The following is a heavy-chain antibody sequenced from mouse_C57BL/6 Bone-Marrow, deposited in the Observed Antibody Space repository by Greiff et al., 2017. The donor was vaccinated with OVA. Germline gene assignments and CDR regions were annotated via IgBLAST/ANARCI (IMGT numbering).Heavy chain of an antibody. CDR3: ARGRDDGDSTWGMCY. V-gene: IGHV1-52*01. CDR1: GYTFTSYW. CDR2: IDPSDSET. J-gene: IGHJ4*01. D-gene: IGHD2-3*01. Sequence: QVQLQQSGAELVRPGSSVKLSCKASGYTFTSYWMHWVKQRPIQGLEWIGNIDPSDSETHYNQKFKDKATLTVDKSSSTAYMQLSSMTSEDSAVYYCARGRDDGDSTWGMCYWGLRASVTVSS.